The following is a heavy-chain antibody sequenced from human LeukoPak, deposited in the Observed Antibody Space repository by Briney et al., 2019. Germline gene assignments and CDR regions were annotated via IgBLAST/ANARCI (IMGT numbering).Heavy chain of an antibody. Sequence: PGGSLRLSCAASGFTFSRYWMHWVRQAPGKGLMWVSRISPDGSTTLYADSVKGRFTISRDNSKNTLYLQMGSLRAEDMAVYYCARGGQSKYDSSGYLNYFDYWGQGTLVTVSS. CDR3: ARGGQSKYDSSGYLNYFDY. D-gene: IGHD3-22*01. CDR2: ISPDGSTT. V-gene: IGHV3-74*03. CDR1: GFTFSRYW. J-gene: IGHJ4*02.